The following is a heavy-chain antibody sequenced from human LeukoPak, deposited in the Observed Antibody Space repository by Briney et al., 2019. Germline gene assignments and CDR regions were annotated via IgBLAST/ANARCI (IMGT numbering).Heavy chain of an antibody. V-gene: IGHV4-39*07. J-gene: IGHJ4*02. CDR1: GGSISSSSYY. D-gene: IGHD3-16*01. CDR2: IYTSGST. Sequence: SETLSLTCTVSGGSISSSSYYWGWIRQPPGKGLEWIGRIYTSGSTNYNPSLKSRVTMSVDTSKNQFSLKLGSVTAADTAVYYCAREGGESIGGFDYWGQGTLVTVSS. CDR3: AREGGESIGGFDY.